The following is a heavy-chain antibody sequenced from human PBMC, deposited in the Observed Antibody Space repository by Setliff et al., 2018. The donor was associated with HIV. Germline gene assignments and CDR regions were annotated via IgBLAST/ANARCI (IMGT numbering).Heavy chain of an antibody. Sequence: PSETLSLTCTVSGGSISSSSHYWGWIRQPPGKGLEWIGSIYNDGSTYYNPSLKSRVTISVDTSKNQFSLKLKSVTAADTALYYCARGWLQFGWFDPWGQGTLVTVSS. V-gene: IGHV4-39*01. D-gene: IGHD5-12*01. CDR3: ARGWLQFGWFDP. CDR1: GGSISSSSHY. CDR2: IYNDGST. J-gene: IGHJ5*02.